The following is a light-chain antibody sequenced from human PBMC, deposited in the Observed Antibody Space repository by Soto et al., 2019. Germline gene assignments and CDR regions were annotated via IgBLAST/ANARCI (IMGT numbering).Light chain of an antibody. CDR1: QSISTS. V-gene: IGKV1-39*01. Sequence: DIQMTQSPSSLSASVGDRVTITCRTSQSISTSLNWYQQKPGKAPKVLIYGASSLHSGVPSRFSGDGSGTDFTLTSSSLQPEDFAIYYCQESLSFLWGTFGPGTKVEIK. CDR3: QESLSFLWGT. J-gene: IGKJ1*01. CDR2: GAS.